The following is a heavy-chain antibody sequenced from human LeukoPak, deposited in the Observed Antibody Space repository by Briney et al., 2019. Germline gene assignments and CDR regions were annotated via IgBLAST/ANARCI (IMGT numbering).Heavy chain of an antibody. Sequence: SETLSLTCAVYGGSFSGYYWSWIRQPPGKGLEWIGEINHSGSTNYNPSLKSRVTISVDTAKNQFSLKVSSVTAADTAVYYCARGYPPKYWGQGTLVTVSS. CDR2: INHSGST. V-gene: IGHV4-34*01. J-gene: IGHJ4*02. CDR1: GGSFSGYY. CDR3: ARGYPPKY.